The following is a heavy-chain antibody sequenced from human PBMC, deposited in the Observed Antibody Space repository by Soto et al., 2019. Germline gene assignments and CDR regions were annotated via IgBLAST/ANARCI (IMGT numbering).Heavy chain of an antibody. D-gene: IGHD3-10*01. V-gene: IGHV4-34*01. CDR3: ARGPHYYGSGSYYKGGYYYYGMDV. CDR2: INHSGST. J-gene: IGHJ6*02. CDR1: AGFFSGYY. Sequence: ETLSLPSSVYAGFFSGYYWSWMHQPPCKGLDLIFEINHSGSTNYNPSLKSRVTISVDTSKNQFSLKLSSVTAADTAVYYCARGPHYYGSGSYYKGGYYYYGMDVWGQGTTVTVSS.